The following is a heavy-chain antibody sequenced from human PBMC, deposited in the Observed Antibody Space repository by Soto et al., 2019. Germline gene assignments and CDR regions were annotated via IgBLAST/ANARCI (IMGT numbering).Heavy chain of an antibody. CDR3: ARRSVRSGWSYMAF. J-gene: IGHJ6*03. D-gene: IGHD6-19*01. CDR2: IYPGDSDT. Sequence: PGESLKIPCKGSGYSFTNYWIGWVSQMPGKGLEWMGIIYPGDSDTRYSPSFQGQVTISADKSISTAYVQWSSLKASDTAMYYCARRSVRSGWSYMAFWGKGTTVTVSS. V-gene: IGHV5-51*01. CDR1: GYSFTNYW.